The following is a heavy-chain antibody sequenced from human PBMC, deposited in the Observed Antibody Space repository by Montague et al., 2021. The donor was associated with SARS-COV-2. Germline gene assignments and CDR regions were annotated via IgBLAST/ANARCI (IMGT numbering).Heavy chain of an antibody. CDR3: ARDEYNRYWYKY. Sequence: SDTLSLTCTVSAGSLSSRSNYWGWIRQPPGMGLQWIGSVDSAGSTYYSPSLKSRVTISLDTSKNQFSLKLSSVTAADTAVYYCARDEYNRYWYKYWGQGALATVSS. J-gene: IGHJ4*02. D-gene: IGHD2-8*02. V-gene: IGHV4-39*07. CDR2: VDSAGST. CDR1: AGSLSSRSNY.